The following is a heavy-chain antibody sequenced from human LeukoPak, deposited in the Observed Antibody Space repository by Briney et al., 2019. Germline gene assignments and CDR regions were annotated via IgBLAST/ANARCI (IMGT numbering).Heavy chain of an antibody. Sequence: PGGSLRLSCAASGFTFSSYAMSWVRQAPGKGLEWVSAISGSGGSTYYADSVKGRFTISRDNAKNSLYLQMNSLRAEDTALYYCAKDQLTSSSWARWFSSGMDVWGQGTTVTVSS. V-gene: IGHV3-23*01. J-gene: IGHJ6*02. CDR2: ISGSGGST. CDR3: AKDQLTSSSWARWFSSGMDV. D-gene: IGHD6-13*01. CDR1: GFTFSSYA.